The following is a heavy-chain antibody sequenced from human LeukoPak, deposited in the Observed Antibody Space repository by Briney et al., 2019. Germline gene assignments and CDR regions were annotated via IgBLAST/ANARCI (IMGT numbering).Heavy chain of an antibody. V-gene: IGHV2-70*04. Sequence: SGPALVKPTQTLTLTCTFSGFSLSTSGMRVGWIRQPPGKALEWLARIDWDDDKFSSTSLKTRLTISKDTSKNQVVLTLTNVDPVDTATYFCARIAPGTNFDYWGQGTLVTVSS. CDR2: IDWDDDK. CDR1: GFSLSTSGMR. J-gene: IGHJ4*02. D-gene: IGHD1-1*01. CDR3: ARIAPGTNFDY.